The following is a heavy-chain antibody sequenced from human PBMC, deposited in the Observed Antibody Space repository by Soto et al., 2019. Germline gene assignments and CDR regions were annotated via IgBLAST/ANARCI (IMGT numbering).Heavy chain of an antibody. CDR2: IYHSGNT. D-gene: IGHD6-13*01. Sequence: QVQLQESGPGLVKPSGTLSLTCAVSGGSISSTNWWSWVRQPPGKGLEWIGEIYHSGNTNYNPSLKSRVTISVGESKNQFSLKLSSVTAADTAVYFCARIAAAGTRFDYWGQGTLVTVSS. CDR3: ARIAAAGTRFDY. CDR1: GGSISSTNW. J-gene: IGHJ4*02. V-gene: IGHV4-4*02.